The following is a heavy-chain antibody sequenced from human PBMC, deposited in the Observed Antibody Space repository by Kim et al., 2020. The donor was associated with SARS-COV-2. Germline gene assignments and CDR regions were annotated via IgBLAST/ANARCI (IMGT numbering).Heavy chain of an antibody. CDR3: ARDRNWFDP. J-gene: IGHJ5*02. V-gene: IGHV1-18*01. Sequence: NTNYAQKLQGRVTMTTDTATSTAYMELRSLRSDDTAVYYCARDRNWFDPWGQGTLVTVSS. CDR2: NT.